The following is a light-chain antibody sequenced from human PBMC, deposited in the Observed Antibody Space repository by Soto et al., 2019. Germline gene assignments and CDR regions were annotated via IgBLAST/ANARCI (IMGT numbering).Light chain of an antibody. CDR2: GAF. V-gene: IGKV3-20*01. CDR1: QRVSSNY. CDR3: QRYGGSLPFT. J-gene: IGKJ2*01. Sequence: EIVLTQSPGTLSSSPGERATLSCRASQRVSSNYLAWYQQKPGQPPRLLIYGAFTRATGIPDRFSGSGSGTVFTLTISRLEPDDFAVYFCQRYGGSLPFTFGQGTKVEI.